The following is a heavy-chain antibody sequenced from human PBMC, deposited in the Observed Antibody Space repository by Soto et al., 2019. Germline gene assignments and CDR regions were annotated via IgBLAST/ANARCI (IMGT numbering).Heavy chain of an antibody. V-gene: IGHV1-3*01. D-gene: IGHD2-21*01. CDR3: ARVPSYSIGDL. Sequence: QVQLVQSGAEVKKPGASVKVSCKASGYTFTSYAMHWVRQAPGQRLEWMGWINAGNGNTKYSQKFQGRVTITRDTYTSTAYRELSSLRSEDTAVYYCARVPSYSIGDLWGRGTLVTVSS. J-gene: IGHJ2*01. CDR2: INAGNGNT. CDR1: GYTFTSYA.